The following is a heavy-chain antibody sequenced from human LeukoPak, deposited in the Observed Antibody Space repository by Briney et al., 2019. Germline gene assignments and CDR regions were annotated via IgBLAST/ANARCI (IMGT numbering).Heavy chain of an antibody. Sequence: GGSLRLSCAASGFTFSSYSMNWVRQAPGPGLECVSSISTSSSYIYYADSVKGRFTISRDNAKNSLYLQMNSLRAEDTAVYYCARDLAGATVAGRWFDYWGQGTLVTVSS. CDR2: ISTSSSYI. J-gene: IGHJ4*02. V-gene: IGHV3-21*01. D-gene: IGHD6-19*01. CDR1: GFTFSSYS. CDR3: ARDLAGATVAGRWFDY.